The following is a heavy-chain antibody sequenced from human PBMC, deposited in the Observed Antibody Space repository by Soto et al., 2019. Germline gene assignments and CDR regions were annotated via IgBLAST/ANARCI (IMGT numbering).Heavy chain of an antibody. CDR2: IYPGDSDT. J-gene: IGHJ6*02. D-gene: IGHD3-22*01. V-gene: IGHV5-51*01. CDR3: ARAYDTSAGYYSYNGMDV. Sequence: GESLKISCKGSGYSFTSYWIGWVRQMPGKGLEWMGIIYPGDSDTRYSPSFQGQVTISVDKSISTAYLQWSSLKASDTAMYYCARAYDTSAGYYSYNGMDVWGQVTTLTVSS. CDR1: GYSFTSYW.